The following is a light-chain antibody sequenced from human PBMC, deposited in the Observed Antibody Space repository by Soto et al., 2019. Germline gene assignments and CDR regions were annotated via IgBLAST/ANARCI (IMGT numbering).Light chain of an antibody. CDR1: QNLGSGY. J-gene: IGKJ1*01. Sequence: EIVLTQSPGTLSLFPGERATLSCRASQNLGSGYLAWYQQKPGQAPRILIYAASSRATGIPDRFSGSGSGTDFTLSISRLEPEDLAVYYCQQYDTSPRTFGQGTKVEI. CDR3: QQYDTSPRT. V-gene: IGKV3-20*01. CDR2: AAS.